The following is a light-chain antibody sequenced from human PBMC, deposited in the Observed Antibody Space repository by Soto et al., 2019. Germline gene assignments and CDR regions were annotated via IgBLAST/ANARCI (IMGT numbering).Light chain of an antibody. CDR2: AAS. Sequence: DIQLTHSPTSLSASVGDRVTISCLASQFIDSYLNWYQQKPGKAPKLLIYAASSLQSGVSSRFSGSGSGTDFTLTINSLQPEDFATYYCQQSYSTTRTFGQGTKVDIK. V-gene: IGKV1-39*01. J-gene: IGKJ1*01. CDR3: QQSYSTTRT. CDR1: QFIDSY.